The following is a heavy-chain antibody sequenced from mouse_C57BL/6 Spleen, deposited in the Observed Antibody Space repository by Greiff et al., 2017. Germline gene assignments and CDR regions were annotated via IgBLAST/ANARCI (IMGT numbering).Heavy chain of an antibody. Sequence: EVMLVESGGGLVQPGGSLSLSCAASGFTFTDYYMSWVRQPPGKALEWLGFIRNKANGYTTEYSASVKGPFTISRDNSQSILYLQMNALRAEDSATDYCARYYYGSSYWYFDVWGTGTTVTVSS. D-gene: IGHD1-1*01. CDR2: IRNKANGYTT. J-gene: IGHJ1*03. V-gene: IGHV7-3*01. CDR3: ARYYYGSSYWYFDV. CDR1: GFTFTDYY.